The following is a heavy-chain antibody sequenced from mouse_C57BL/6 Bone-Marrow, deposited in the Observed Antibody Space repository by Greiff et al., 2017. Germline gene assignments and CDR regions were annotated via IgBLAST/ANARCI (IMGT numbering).Heavy chain of an antibody. D-gene: IGHD2-3*01. V-gene: IGHV14-4*01. Sequence: VQLKESGAELVRPGASVKLSCTASGFNIKDDYIHWVKQRPDQGLEWIGWIDPAIGDTEYASKFQGKATITSDTSSNTAYLQLSSLTSEDTAVYYCSSFDGNYFDFWGQGTPLTVAS. CDR3: SSFDGNYFDF. CDR1: GFNIKDDY. CDR2: IDPAIGDT. J-gene: IGHJ2*01.